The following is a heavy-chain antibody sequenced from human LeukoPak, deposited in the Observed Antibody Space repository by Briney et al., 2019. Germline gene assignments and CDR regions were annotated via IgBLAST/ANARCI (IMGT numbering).Heavy chain of an antibody. V-gene: IGHV3-7*01. J-gene: IGHJ4*02. Sequence: PGGSLRLSCAASGFTFDDYGMSWVRQAPGKGLEWVANIKQDGSGKYYVDSVKGRFTISRDNAKNSLYLQMNSPRAEDTAVYYCARVSSGWGSYYFDYWGQGTLVTASS. CDR2: IKQDGSGK. D-gene: IGHD6-19*01. CDR1: GFTFDDYG. CDR3: ARVSSGWGSYYFDY.